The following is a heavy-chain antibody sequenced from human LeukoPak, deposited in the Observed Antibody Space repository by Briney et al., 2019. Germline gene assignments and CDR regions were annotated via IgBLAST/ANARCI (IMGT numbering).Heavy chain of an antibody. CDR3: ARLDDSGGYYSYFDY. CDR1: GYNFTSYW. Sequence: GESLKISCKGAGYNFTSYWIGWVRQMPGKGLEWMGIIFPGDSDTRYSPSFQGQVTISADKSIITAYLQWSNLEASDTAIYYCARLDDSGGYYSYFDYWGQGTLVTVSS. CDR2: IFPGDSDT. J-gene: IGHJ4*02. V-gene: IGHV5-51*01. D-gene: IGHD3-22*01.